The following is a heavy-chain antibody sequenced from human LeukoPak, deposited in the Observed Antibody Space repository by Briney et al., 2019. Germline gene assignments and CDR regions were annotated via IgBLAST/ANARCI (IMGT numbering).Heavy chain of an antibody. J-gene: IGHJ4*02. D-gene: IGHD1-26*01. CDR2: IYYSGST. Sequence: SQTLSLTCTVSGGPISSGDYYWSWIRRPPGKGLEWIGYIYYSGSTYYNPSLKSRVTISVDTSKNQFSLKLSSVTAADTAVYYCARVTSRPLGVGYWGQGTLVTVSS. CDR3: ARVTSRPLGVGY. V-gene: IGHV4-30-4*08. CDR1: GGPISSGDYY.